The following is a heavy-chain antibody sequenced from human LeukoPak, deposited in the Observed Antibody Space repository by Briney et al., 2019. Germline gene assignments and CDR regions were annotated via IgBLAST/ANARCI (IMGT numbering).Heavy chain of an antibody. CDR1: GYIFSSYG. CDR3: ARGWKAAAGTGFGFDA. V-gene: IGHV1-18*01. CDR2: ISGNNGHT. D-gene: IGHD6-13*01. J-gene: IGHJ5*02. Sequence: GASVKVSCKASGYIFSSYGISWVRQAPGQGLEWMGWISGNNGHTNYAQKLHGRVTMTTDTSTSTAYMELRSLISDDTAVYYCARGWKAAAGTGFGFDAWGQGTLVTVSS.